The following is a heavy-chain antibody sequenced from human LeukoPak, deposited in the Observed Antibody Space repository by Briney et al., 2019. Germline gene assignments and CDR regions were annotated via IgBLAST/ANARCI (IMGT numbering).Heavy chain of an antibody. V-gene: IGHV1-18*01. J-gene: IGHJ4*02. CDR2: ISGYNGNT. Sequence: ASVKVSCKASGYTSGSYYIRWVRQAPGQGLEWMGWISGYNGNTNYAQRFQDRITMTVDKSTTTVYMELNSLRSDDTAVYYCARTHDFWTTRKGDYFDPWGQGTLVTVSS. CDR1: GYTSGSYY. D-gene: IGHD3-3*01. CDR3: ARTHDFWTTRKGDYFDP.